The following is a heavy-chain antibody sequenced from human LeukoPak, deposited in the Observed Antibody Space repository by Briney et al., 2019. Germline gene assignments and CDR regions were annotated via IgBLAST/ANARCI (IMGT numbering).Heavy chain of an antibody. CDR1: GYTFTSYD. V-gene: IGHV1-8*03. D-gene: IGHD3-22*01. J-gene: IGHJ4*02. CDR3: ARGHHSSGFFDY. CDR2: MNPNSGNT. Sequence: ASVKVSCKASGYTFTSYDINWVRQATGQALEWIGWMNPNSGNTGYAQKFQGRVTITRNTSISTAYMKLSSLRSEDTAVYYGARGHHSSGFFDYWGQGTLVTVSS.